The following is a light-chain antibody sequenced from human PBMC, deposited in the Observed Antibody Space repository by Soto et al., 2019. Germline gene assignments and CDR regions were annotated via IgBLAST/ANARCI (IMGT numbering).Light chain of an antibody. V-gene: IGKV3-11*01. CDR2: DAS. Sequence: SVLTQSPATLSLSPGERATLSCRASQSVSSYLAWYQQKPGQAPRPLIYDASNSATGIPARFSGSGSGTDFNLTISSLEPEDFAVYYCQQRRNWPPYTFGQGTKLEIK. J-gene: IGKJ2*01. CDR1: QSVSSY. CDR3: QQRRNWPPYT.